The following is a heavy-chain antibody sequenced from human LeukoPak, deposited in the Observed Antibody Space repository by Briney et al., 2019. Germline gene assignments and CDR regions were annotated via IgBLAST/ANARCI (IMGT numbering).Heavy chain of an antibody. J-gene: IGHJ6*02. V-gene: IGHV4-34*01. CDR1: GGSFSGYY. Sequence: SETLSLTCAVYGGSFSGYYWSWIRQPPGKGLEWIGEINHSGSTNYNPSLKSRVTISVDTSKNQFSLKLSSVTAADTAVYYCARGIEPHYDILTGYYSYYYYGMDVWGQGTTVTVSS. CDR3: ARGIEPHYDILTGYYSYYYYGMDV. D-gene: IGHD3-9*01. CDR2: INHSGST.